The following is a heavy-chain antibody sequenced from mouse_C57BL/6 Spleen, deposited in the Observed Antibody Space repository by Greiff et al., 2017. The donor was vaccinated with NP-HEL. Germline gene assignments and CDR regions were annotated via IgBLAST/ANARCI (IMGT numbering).Heavy chain of an antibody. CDR3: ARDRYGSSYYWYFDV. CDR1: GFTFSDYY. J-gene: IGHJ1*03. CDR2: INYDGSST. D-gene: IGHD1-1*01. V-gene: IGHV5-16*01. Sequence: EVQLVESEGGLVQPGSSMKLSCTASGFTFSDYYMAWVRQVPEKGLEWVANINYDGSSTYYLDSLKSRFIISRDNAKNILYLQMSSLKSEDTATYYCARDRYGSSYYWYFDVWGTGTTVTVSP.